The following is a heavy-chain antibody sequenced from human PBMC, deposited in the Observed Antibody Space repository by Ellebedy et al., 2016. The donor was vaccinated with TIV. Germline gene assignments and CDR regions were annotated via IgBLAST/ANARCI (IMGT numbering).Heavy chain of an antibody. V-gene: IGHV4-61*01. D-gene: IGHD3-10*01. J-gene: IGHJ4*02. CDR3: AREDFAYGSGPRDLDY. CDR1: GGSVRSGSYY. CDR2: IYYSGTT. Sequence: SETLSLTXTVSGGSVRSGSYYWNWIRQPPGKGLEWIGYIYYSGTTNYNPSLKSRVTISVDTSKNRFSLNLTSVTAADTAVYYCAREDFAYGSGPRDLDYWGQGTLVTVSS.